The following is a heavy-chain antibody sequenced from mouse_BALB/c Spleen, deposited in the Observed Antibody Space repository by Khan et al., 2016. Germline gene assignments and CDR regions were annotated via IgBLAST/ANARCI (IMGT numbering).Heavy chain of an antibody. V-gene: IGHV4-1*02. CDR2: INPDSSTI. Sequence: EVELVESGGGLVQPGGSLKLSCAASGFDFSRYWMSWVRQAPGKGLEWIGEINPDSSTINYTPSLKNKFIIYRDDAKNTLYLQMRTVRSEDTVLYYYASAEYYRYFVNWGRETLVTVSA. CDR1: GFDFSRYW. J-gene: IGHJ3*01. D-gene: IGHD2-14*01. CDR3: ASAEYYRYFVN.